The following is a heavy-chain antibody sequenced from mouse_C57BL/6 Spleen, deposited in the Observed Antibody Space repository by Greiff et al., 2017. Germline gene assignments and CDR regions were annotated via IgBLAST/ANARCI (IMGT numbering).Heavy chain of an antibody. Sequence: VQLKESGPELVKPGASVKISCKASGYSFTGYFMNWVKQSHGKSLEWIGRINPYNGDTFYNQKFKGKATLTVDKSSSTAHMELLSLTSEDFAVYYCARSPYYGGSLYYAMDYWGQGTSVTVSS. D-gene: IGHD1-1*01. V-gene: IGHV1-37*01. CDR1: GYSFTGYF. J-gene: IGHJ4*01. CDR3: ARSPYYGGSLYYAMDY. CDR2: INPYNGDT.